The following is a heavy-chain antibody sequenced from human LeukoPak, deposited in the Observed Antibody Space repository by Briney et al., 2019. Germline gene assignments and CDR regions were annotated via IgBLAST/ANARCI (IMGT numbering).Heavy chain of an antibody. CDR2: ISSSSSII. J-gene: IGHJ6*02. CDR1: GFTLSGYS. Sequence: GGSLRLSCAAFGFTLSGYSMNWVRQAPGKGLEWVSYISSSSSIIYYADSVKGRFTISRDNAKNSLYLQMSSLRDEDTAVYYCARDQGGMNVWGQGTTVTVSS. V-gene: IGHV3-48*02. CDR3: ARDQGGMNV.